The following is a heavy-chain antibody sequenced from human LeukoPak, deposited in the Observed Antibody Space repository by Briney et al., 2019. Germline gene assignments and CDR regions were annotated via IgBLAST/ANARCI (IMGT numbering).Heavy chain of an antibody. D-gene: IGHD3-10*01. CDR1: GGSFSGYY. V-gene: IGHV4-34*01. J-gene: IGHJ4*02. CDR2: INHSGST. Sequence: SETLSLTCAVYGGSFSGYYWSWIRQPPGKGLEWIGEINHSGSTNYNPSLKSRVTISVDTSKNQFSLKLSSVTAADTAVYYCARGPRLWFGDRSWFDCWGQGTLVTVSS. CDR3: ARGPRLWFGDRSWFDC.